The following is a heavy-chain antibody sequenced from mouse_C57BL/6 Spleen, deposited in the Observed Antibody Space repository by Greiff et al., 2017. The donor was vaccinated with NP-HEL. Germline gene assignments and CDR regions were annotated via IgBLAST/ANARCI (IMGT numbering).Heavy chain of an antibody. CDR2: IHPHSGST. CDR1: GYTFTSYW. J-gene: IGHJ2*01. V-gene: IGHV1-64*01. D-gene: IGHD2-4*01. Sequence: QVQLQQPGAELVKPGASVKLSCQASGYTFTSYWLHWVQQRPGQGLEWIGMIHPHSGSTNYHEKLKCKATLTVDKSSSTADMQLSSLTSEDSAVYYCARSFDDDYDGRAFDYWGQGTTLTVSS. CDR3: ARSFDDDYDGRAFDY.